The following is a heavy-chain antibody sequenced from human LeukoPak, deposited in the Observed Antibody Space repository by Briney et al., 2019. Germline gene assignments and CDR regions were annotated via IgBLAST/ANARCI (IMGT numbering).Heavy chain of an antibody. CDR2: IYSGGST. J-gene: IGHJ3*02. D-gene: IGHD6-19*01. CDR3: AGSSGWYGDAFDI. V-gene: IGHV3-53*04. Sequence: GGSLRLSCAASGFTVSSNYMSWVRQAPGKGLEWVSVIYSGGSTYYADSVKGRFTISRHNSKNTLDLQMNSLRAEDTAADYCAGSSGWYGDAFDIWGQGTMVTVSS. CDR1: GFTVSSNY.